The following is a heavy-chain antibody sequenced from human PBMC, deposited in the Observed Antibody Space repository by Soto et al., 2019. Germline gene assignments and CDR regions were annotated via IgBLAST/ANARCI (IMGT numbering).Heavy chain of an antibody. D-gene: IGHD2-15*01. CDR1: GGTFSRDA. CDR2: IIPMFGTA. V-gene: IGHV1-69*01. J-gene: IGHJ5*02. Sequence: QVQLVQSGAEVKKPGSSVKVSCKASGGTFSRDAISWVRQAPGQGLEWMGGIIPMFGTAKYVQKFQGRLTITADESTTTAYRELRSLRSDDTAVYYGARGVVVGAASQGGWFDPWGQGTLVTVSA. CDR3: ARGVVVGAASQGGWFDP.